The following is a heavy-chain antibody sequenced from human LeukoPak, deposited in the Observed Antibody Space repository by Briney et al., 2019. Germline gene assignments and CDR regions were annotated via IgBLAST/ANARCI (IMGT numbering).Heavy chain of an antibody. CDR3: ARYFPYRGRNYYYYMDV. V-gene: IGHV3-23*01. Sequence: GVTLTLLCRPSVFPFNIYGMSWLRQARGEALEGFLANSGCGCHIFHADSVEGRFPISRDNPKNTLYLQMNSVRAEDTCVYYCARYFPYRGRNYYYYMDVWGKGTTLTLSS. D-gene: IGHD1-14*01. J-gene: IGHJ6*03. CDR2: NSGCGCHI. CDR1: VFPFNIYG.